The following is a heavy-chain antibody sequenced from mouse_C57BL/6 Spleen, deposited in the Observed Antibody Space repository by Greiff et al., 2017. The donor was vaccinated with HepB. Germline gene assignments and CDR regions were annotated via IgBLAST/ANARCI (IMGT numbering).Heavy chain of an antibody. CDR3: ARSCTTVVRAMDY. D-gene: IGHD1-1*01. V-gene: IGHV1-82*01. CDR1: GYAFSSSW. J-gene: IGHJ4*01. CDR2: IYPGDGDT. Sequence: VQLQQSGPELVKPGASVKISCKASGYAFSSSWMNWVKQRPGKGLEWIGRIYPGDGDTNYNGKFKGKATLTADKSSSTAYMQLSSLTSEDSAVYFCARSCTTVVRAMDYWGQGTSVTVSS.